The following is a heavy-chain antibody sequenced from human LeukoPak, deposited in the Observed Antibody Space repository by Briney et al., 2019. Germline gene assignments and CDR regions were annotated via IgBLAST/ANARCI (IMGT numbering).Heavy chain of an antibody. J-gene: IGHJ6*03. CDR3: AKSGDCTSTSCRYYYYYYMDV. Sequence: GGSLRLSCAASGFTFSTYGMSWVRQAPGKGLEWVSAISGSGGDTYYADSVKGRFTISRDNSKNTLYLQMSSLRAEDTAVYYCAKSGDCTSTSCRYYYYYYMDVWGKGTTVTVSS. V-gene: IGHV3-23*01. D-gene: IGHD2-2*01. CDR2: ISGSGGDT. CDR1: GFTFSTYG.